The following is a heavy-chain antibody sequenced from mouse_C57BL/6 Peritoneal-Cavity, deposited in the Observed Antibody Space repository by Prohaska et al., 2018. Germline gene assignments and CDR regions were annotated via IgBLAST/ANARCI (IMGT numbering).Heavy chain of an antibody. Sequence: IIRVTQRIGQGLEWHGDIYPGSGSHNYNEKIKSKVTLTVDTSTSTAYMQRSSLTSEDSAVYYCARFDYDGDWYFDVWGTGTTVTVS. D-gene: IGHD2-4*01. CDR2: IYPGSGSH. V-gene: IGHV1-55*01. J-gene: IGHJ1*03. CDR3: ARFDYDGDWYFDV.